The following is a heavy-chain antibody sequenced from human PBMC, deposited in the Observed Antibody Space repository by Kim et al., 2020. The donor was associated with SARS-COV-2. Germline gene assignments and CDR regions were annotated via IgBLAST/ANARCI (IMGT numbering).Heavy chain of an antibody. CDR3: ARDRGRYCGMDI. CDR1: EFALSTYS. D-gene: IGHD5-12*01. Sequence: GGSLRLSCEASEFALSTYSMTWVRQAPGKGLECVSDINQGGSERYHVESVKGRFTISRDNDKNSLYLQMNNLRPEDTGIYLCARDRGRYCGMDIWCQGTTVTVSS. J-gene: IGHJ6*02. V-gene: IGHV3-7*03. CDR2: INQGGSER.